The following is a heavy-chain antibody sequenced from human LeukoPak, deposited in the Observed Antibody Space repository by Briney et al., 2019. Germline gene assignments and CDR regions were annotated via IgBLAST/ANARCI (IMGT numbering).Heavy chain of an antibody. J-gene: IGHJ4*02. V-gene: IGHV4-31*03. CDR1: GGSISSGGYY. CDR2: TYYSGST. CDR3: ARDAQLSGSGSYGPFDY. D-gene: IGHD3-10*01. Sequence: TSETLSLTCTVSGGSISSGGYYWSWIRQHPGKGLEWIGYTYYSGSTYYNPSLKSRVTISVDTSKNQFSLKLSSVTAADTAVYYCARDAQLSGSGSYGPFDYWGQGTLVTVSS.